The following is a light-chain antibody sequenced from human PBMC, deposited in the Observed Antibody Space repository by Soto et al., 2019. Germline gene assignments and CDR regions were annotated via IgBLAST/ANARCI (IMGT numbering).Light chain of an antibody. CDR3: ISYTGSSTSYV. CDR1: SSDVGSYDH. V-gene: IGLV2-14*01. J-gene: IGLJ1*01. Sequence: SALTQPGSVSGSPGQSITISCSGTSSDVGSYDHVAWYQQFPGKSPKLMIYEVSNRHSGVSSRFSGSKSGNTASLTISGLQAEDEADYYCISYTGSSTSYVFGSGTKGTVL. CDR2: EVS.